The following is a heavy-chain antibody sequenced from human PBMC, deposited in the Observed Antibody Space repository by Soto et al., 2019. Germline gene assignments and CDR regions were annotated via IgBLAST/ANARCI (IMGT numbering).Heavy chain of an antibody. Sequence: SINFAVCGSYTTTECFSWSRLRQPPGKGLEWIGFIYDIGSTYYNQSLKSLVTISVGISKNQLSMKMSSVTAADKVVDYCDRGAVTATHFDSWVQGTL. J-gene: IGHJ4*02. D-gene: IGHD2-21*02. V-gene: IGHV4-30-2*01. CDR2: IYDIGST. CDR1: GSYTTTECFS. CDR3: DRGAVTATHFDS.